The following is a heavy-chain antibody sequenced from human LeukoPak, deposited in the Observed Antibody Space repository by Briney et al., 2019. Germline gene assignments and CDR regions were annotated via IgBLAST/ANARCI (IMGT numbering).Heavy chain of an antibody. V-gene: IGHV3-30*18. J-gene: IGHJ4*02. CDR3: AKDTAMITEGGCDY. D-gene: IGHD5-18*01. CDR1: GFTFSSYS. Sequence: GGSLRLSCAASGFTFSSYSMHWVRQAPGKGLEWVAVISYDGSNKYYADSVKGRFTISRDNSKNTLYLQMNSLRAEDTAVYYCAKDTAMITEGGCDYWGQGTLVTVSS. CDR2: ISYDGSNK.